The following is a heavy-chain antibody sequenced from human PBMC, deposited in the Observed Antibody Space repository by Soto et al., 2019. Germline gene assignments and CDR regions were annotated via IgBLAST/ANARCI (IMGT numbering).Heavy chain of an antibody. CDR1: GYSFTSHY. CDR2: IYPGGVNI. D-gene: IGHD1-1*01. CDR3: ARDQSWHDLVWRFDP. J-gene: IGHJ5*02. V-gene: IGHV1-46*03. Sequence: QVQLVQSGAEVKKPGASVKVSCKAIGYSFTSHYMHWVRQAPGQGLEWMGTIYPGGVNIGYAQKFKGRVTMTKETSTSTVYMELNSLTSEDTAVYYCARDQSWHDLVWRFDPWGQGTLVTVSS.